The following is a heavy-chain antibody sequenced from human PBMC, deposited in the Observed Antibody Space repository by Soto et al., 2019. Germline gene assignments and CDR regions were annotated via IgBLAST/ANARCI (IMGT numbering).Heavy chain of an antibody. CDR1: GGSIGRGGYY. CDR2: IYYSGSN. J-gene: IGHJ3*02. Sequence: SETLSLTCPVSGGSIGRGGYYSSWIRQQPGKGLEWIGYIYYSGSNDYNPSLKSRVTISVDTSKNQFSLKRSSVTAADTAVYYCARDTGGVAGIWGQGTMVTVSS. CDR3: ARDTGGVAGI. D-gene: IGHD6-19*01. V-gene: IGHV4-31*03.